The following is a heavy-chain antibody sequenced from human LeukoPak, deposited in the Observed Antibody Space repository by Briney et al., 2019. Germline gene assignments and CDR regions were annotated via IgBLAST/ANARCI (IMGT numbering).Heavy chain of an antibody. CDR3: ARSKLAEDAFDI. D-gene: IGHD3-3*02. V-gene: IGHV4-39*07. CDR1: GGSISSSSYY. J-gene: IGHJ3*02. Sequence: SETLSLTCTVSGGSISSSSYYWGWIRQPPGKGLEWIGSIYYSGSTYYNPSLKSRVTISVDTSKNQFSLKLSSVTAADTAVYYCARSKLAEDAFDIWGQGTMVTVSS. CDR2: IYYSGST.